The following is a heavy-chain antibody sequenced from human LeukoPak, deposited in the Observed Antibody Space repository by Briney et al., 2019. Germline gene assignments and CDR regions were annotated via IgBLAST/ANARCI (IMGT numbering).Heavy chain of an antibody. Sequence: GGSLRLSCVASGFTFSGYAMSWVRQAPGKGLEWVSVISDSAISTYYVDSVKGRFPISRDNSKNTLYLQMNGLGVEDTAVYYCARMGAGSASYYNNWFDPWGQGALVTVSS. CDR1: GFTFSGYA. CDR2: ISDSAIST. J-gene: IGHJ5*02. V-gene: IGHV3-23*01. CDR3: ARMGAGSASYYNNWFDP. D-gene: IGHD3-10*01.